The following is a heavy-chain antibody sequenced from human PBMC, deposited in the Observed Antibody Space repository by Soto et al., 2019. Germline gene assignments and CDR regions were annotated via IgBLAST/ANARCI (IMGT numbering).Heavy chain of an antibody. CDR1: GFTFSSYA. Sequence: GSLRLSCAASGFTFSSYAMSWVRQAPGKGLEWVSAISGSGGSTYYADSVKGRFTISRDNSKNTLYLQMNSLRAEDTAVYYCAKKGYCSSTSCYSYGMDVWGQGTTVTVSS. CDR2: ISGSGGST. D-gene: IGHD2-2*01. J-gene: IGHJ6*02. CDR3: AKKGYCSSTSCYSYGMDV. V-gene: IGHV3-23*01.